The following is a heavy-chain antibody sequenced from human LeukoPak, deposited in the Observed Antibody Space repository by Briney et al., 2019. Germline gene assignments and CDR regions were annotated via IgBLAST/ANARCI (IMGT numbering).Heavy chain of an antibody. Sequence: GASVKVSCKASGYTFTSYGISWVQQAPGQGLEWMGWISAYNGNTNYAQKLQGRVTMTTDTSTSTAYMELRSLRSDDTAVYYCARDRAGWELTGNFDYWGQGTLVTVSS. J-gene: IGHJ4*02. D-gene: IGHD1-26*01. V-gene: IGHV1-18*01. CDR3: ARDRAGWELTGNFDY. CDR2: ISAYNGNT. CDR1: GYTFTSYG.